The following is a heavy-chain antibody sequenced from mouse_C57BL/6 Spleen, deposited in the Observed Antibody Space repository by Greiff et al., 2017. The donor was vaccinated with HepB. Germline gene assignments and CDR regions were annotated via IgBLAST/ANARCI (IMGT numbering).Heavy chain of an antibody. J-gene: IGHJ1*03. CDR2: IDPSDSET. CDR1: GYTFTSYW. D-gene: IGHD2-1*01. Sequence: QVQLQQPGAELVRPGSSVKLSCKASGYTFTSYWMHWVKQRPIQGLEWIGNIDPSDSETHYNQKFKDKATLTVDKSSSTAYMQLSSLTSEDSAVYYCARSPIYYGNYGYFDVWGTGTTVTVSS. CDR3: ARSPIYYGNYGYFDV. V-gene: IGHV1-52*01.